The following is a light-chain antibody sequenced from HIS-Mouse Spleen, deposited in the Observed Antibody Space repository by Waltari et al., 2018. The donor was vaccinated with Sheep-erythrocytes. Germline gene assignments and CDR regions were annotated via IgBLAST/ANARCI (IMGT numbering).Light chain of an antibody. CDR1: SSDVGGYNY. V-gene: IGLV2-14*01. CDR3: SSYTSSSTWV. J-gene: IGLJ3*02. CDR2: EVS. Sequence: QSALTQPASVSGSPGQSITISCTGTSSDVGGYNYVSWYQPHPGKAPKLMLYEVSNRPAGVSTRFSGSKSGNTASLTISGLQAEDEADYYCSSYTSSSTWVFGGGTKLTVL.